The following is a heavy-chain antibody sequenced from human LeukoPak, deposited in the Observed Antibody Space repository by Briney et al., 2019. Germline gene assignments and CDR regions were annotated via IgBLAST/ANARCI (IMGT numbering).Heavy chain of an antibody. V-gene: IGHV3-11*01. D-gene: IGHD1-14*01. Sequence: GGSLRLSCSASGFFFSDYYMTWIRQAPGKGLEWVSYISSSSNAIYYSDSVKGRFTISRDNAKNSLYLQMNSLRAEDTAVYYCARAAGLTVGRFYYYYMDLWGNGTAVTVSS. CDR3: ARAAGLTVGRFYYYYMDL. CDR1: GFFFSDYY. J-gene: IGHJ6*03. CDR2: ISSSSNAI.